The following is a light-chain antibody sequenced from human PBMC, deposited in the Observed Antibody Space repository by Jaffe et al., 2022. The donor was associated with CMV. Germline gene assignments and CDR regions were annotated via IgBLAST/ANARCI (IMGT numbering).Light chain of an antibody. Sequence: EIVLTQSPGTLSLSPGERATLSCRASQSVDGNYLAWYQQKPGRTPRLLIYGASKRATGIPDRFSGTGSGTDFTLTISRLEPEDFVVYYCQKYGGSLITFGQGTRLDIK. J-gene: IGKJ5*01. CDR3: QKYGGSLIT. CDR2: GAS. V-gene: IGKV3-20*01. CDR1: QSVDGNY.